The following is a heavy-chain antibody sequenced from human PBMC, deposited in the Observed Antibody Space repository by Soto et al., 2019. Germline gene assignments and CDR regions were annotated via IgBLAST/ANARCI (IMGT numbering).Heavy chain of an antibody. D-gene: IGHD4-4*01. CDR1: GFTFSSYA. CDR2: ISYDGSNK. J-gene: IGHJ2*01. Sequence: QVQLVESGGGVVQPGRSLRLSCAASGFTFSSYAMHWVRQVPGKGLEWVAVISYDGSNKYYADSVKGRINSYRDNSKNTVELQMNSQRAEDTSVYYCARPLWRDDYNWGYFDLWGRGTLDTVSS. V-gene: IGHV3-30-3*01. CDR3: ARPLWRDDYNWGYFDL.